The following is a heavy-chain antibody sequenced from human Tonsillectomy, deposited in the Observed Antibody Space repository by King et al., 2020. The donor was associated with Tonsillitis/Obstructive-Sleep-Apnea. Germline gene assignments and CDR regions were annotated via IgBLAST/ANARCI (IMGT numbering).Heavy chain of an antibody. Sequence: LQLVQSGAEVKKPGASVKVSCKASGYTFTGYYMHWVRQAPGRGLEWMGWINPNSGDTNFAQKFQGRVTMTRDTSISTAYMELSRLRSDDTAVYYCARVGFCTNGVCYSRDHYYYGMDVWGQGTTVTVSS. V-gene: IGHV1-2*02. CDR1: GYTFTGYY. J-gene: IGHJ6*02. CDR2: INPNSGDT. CDR3: ARVGFCTNGVCYSRDHYYYGMDV. D-gene: IGHD2-8*01.